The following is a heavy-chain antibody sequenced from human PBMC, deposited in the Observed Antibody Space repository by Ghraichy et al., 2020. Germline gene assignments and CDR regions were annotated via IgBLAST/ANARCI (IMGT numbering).Heavy chain of an antibody. Sequence: GGSLRLSCAASGFTFSSYSMNWVRQAPGKGLEWVSSISSSSSYIYYADSVKGRFTISRDNAKNSLYLQMNSLRAEDTAVYYCARDKGIGYSYPLDGWGQGTLVTVSS. CDR1: GFTFSSYS. D-gene: IGHD5-18*01. CDR3: ARDKGIGYSYPLDG. J-gene: IGHJ4*02. V-gene: IGHV3-21*01. CDR2: ISSSSSYI.